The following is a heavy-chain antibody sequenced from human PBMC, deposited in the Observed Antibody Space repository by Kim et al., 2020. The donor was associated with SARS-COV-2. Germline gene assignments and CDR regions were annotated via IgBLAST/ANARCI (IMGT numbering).Heavy chain of an antibody. J-gene: IGHJ6*02. Sequence: GGSLRLSCAASGFTFSNAWMSWVRQAPGKGLEWVGRIKSKTDGGTTDYAAPVKGRFTISRDDSKNTLYLQMNSLKTEDTAVYYCTTGCTGGVCYIPHGASYYYGMDVWGQGTTVTVSS. CDR1: GFTFSNAW. D-gene: IGHD2-8*02. CDR2: IKSKTDGGTT. CDR3: TTGCTGGVCYIPHGASYYYGMDV. V-gene: IGHV3-15*01.